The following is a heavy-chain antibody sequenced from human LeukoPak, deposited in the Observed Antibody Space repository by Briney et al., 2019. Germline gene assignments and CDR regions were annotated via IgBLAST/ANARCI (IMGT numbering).Heavy chain of an antibody. D-gene: IGHD3-10*01. CDR3: ARGNLWFGELVY. Sequence: GGALRLSCAAPRITFSNYNMSWVRQAPGKGLGWISVITSSSSYTYYADSVKGRFTITRDHAKNSLYLQMNSLRVEDTAIYYCARGNLWFGELVYWGQGTLVTVSS. CDR1: RITFSNYN. J-gene: IGHJ4*02. CDR2: ITSSSSYT. V-gene: IGHV3-21*01.